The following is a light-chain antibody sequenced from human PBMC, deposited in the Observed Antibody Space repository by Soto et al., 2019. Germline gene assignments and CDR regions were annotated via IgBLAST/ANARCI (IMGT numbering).Light chain of an antibody. J-gene: IGKJ1*01. CDR2: AAS. V-gene: IGKV1-27*01. CDR1: QGISNY. CDR3: QKYNDAPRT. Sequence: DIQMTQSPSSLSASVGDTVTITCRASQGISNYFAWYQQKPGQVPNLLIYAASTLQSGVPSRFSGSGSGTDFTLTISSLLPEDVATYYCQKYNDAPRTFGQGTKVEI.